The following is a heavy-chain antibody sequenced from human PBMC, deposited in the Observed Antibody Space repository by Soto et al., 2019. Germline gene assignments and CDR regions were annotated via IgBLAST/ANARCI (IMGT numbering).Heavy chain of an antibody. CDR1: GFTFSGSA. CDR3: TRGVVVVAATSYYYDYCIVV. J-gene: IGHJ6*01. V-gene: IGHV3-73*02. Sequence: EVQLVESGGGLVQPGGSLKLSCAASGFTFSGSAMHWVRQASGKGLEWGGLIRSKANSYATAYAASVKGRFTISRDDSNITAELQLSRVKTEDTAVYYCTRGVVVVAATSYYYDYCIVVWGQVTTVTVSS. CDR2: IRSKANSYAT. D-gene: IGHD2-15*01.